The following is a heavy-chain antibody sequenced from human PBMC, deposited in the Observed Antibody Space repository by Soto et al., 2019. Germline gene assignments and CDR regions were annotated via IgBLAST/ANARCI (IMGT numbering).Heavy chain of an antibody. Sequence: PSETLSLTCGVYGGSFSAYSWTWLRQSPGKGLEWIGEITHGGSTDYNPALKSRLVMSVDTSKNQFSLRVTSVTAADAAVYFCARARFDSWSHIYYGLDVWGKGTTVTAPQ. CDR2: ITHGGST. CDR1: GGSFSAYS. CDR3: ARARFDSWSHIYYGLDV. D-gene: IGHD3-3*01. V-gene: IGHV4-34*01. J-gene: IGHJ6*04.